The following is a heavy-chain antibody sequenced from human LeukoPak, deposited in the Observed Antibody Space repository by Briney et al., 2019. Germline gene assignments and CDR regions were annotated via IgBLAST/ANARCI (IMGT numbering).Heavy chain of an antibody. CDR3: ARVTAYDGSGYYKYYFDY. Sequence: PSETLSLTCTVSVGSINSSSYYWGWIRQPPGKGLEWIGSIYYSGSTYYNPSLKSRVTISVDTSKNQFSLKLSSVTAADTAVYYCARVTAYDGSGYYKYYFDYWGQGTLVTVSS. V-gene: IGHV4-39*01. D-gene: IGHD3-22*01. CDR1: VGSINSSSYY. J-gene: IGHJ4*02. CDR2: IYYSGST.